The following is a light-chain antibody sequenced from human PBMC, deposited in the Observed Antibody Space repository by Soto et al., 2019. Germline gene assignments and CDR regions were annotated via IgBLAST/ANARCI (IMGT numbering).Light chain of an antibody. CDR2: EAT. CDR3: QQNGRSPIT. CDR1: QSVSSSW. V-gene: IGKV3-20*01. Sequence: EIVLTQSPGILSLSPGERATLSCRASQSVSSSWLGWYQQKPGQAPRLLIYEATSRTTGTPDRFSGSGSGTDFTLTISRLEPDDFAVYYWQQNGRSPITFGQGTRLEIK. J-gene: IGKJ5*01.